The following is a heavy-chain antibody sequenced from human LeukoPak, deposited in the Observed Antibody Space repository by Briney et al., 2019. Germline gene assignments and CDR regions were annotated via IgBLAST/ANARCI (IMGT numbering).Heavy chain of an antibody. D-gene: IGHD1-1*01. J-gene: IGHJ3*02. CDR2: ISSSSSYI. CDR3: ARTGYESAFDI. Sequence: GGSLRLSCAASGFTFSSYSMNWVRQAPGKGLEWVSSISSSSSYIYYADSVRGRFTISRDNAKHSLYLQMDSLRAEDTAGYYCARTGYESAFDIWGQGTMVTVSS. V-gene: IGHV3-21*04. CDR1: GFTFSSYS.